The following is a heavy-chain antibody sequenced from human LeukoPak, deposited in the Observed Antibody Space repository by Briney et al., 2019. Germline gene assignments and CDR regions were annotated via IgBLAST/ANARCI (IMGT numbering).Heavy chain of an antibody. CDR1: GGSISSSSYY. D-gene: IGHD4-17*01. V-gene: IGHV4-39*07. CDR3: ARMTTVTTLY. CDR2: IYYSGST. J-gene: IGHJ4*02. Sequence: SETLSLTCTVSGGSISSSSYYWGWIRQPPGKGLEWIGSIYYSGSTYYNPSLKSRVTISVDTSKNQFSLKLSSVTAADTAVYYCARMTTVTTLYWGQGTLVTVSS.